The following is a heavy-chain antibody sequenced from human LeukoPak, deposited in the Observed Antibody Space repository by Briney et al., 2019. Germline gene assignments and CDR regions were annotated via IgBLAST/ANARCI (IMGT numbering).Heavy chain of an antibody. D-gene: IGHD7-27*01. J-gene: IGHJ3*02. CDR1: GGSLSSYY. CDR2: IYYSGST. Sequence: SETLSLTCTVSGGSLSSYYWSWIRQPPGKGLEWIGYIYYSGSTNYNPSLKSRVTISVDTSKNQFSLKLSSVTAADTAVYYCARETGEDDAFDIWGQGTMVTVSS. CDR3: ARETGEDDAFDI. V-gene: IGHV4-59*01.